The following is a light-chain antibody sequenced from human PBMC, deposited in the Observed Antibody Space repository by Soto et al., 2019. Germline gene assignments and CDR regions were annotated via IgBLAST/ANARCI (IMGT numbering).Light chain of an antibody. V-gene: IGKV3-20*01. J-gene: IGKJ5*01. CDR3: QQYGSSPIT. CDR1: QSVSSSH. Sequence: EIVLTQSPGTLSLSPGERVTLSCRASQSVSSSHLAWYQQNPGQAPRLLIYGATSRATGIPDRFSGSGSGTDFTLTISRLEPEDFAVYYCQQYGSSPITFGQGTRLEIK. CDR2: GAT.